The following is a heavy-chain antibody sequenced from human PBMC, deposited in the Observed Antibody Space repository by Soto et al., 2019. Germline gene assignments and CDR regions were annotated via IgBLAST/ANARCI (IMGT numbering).Heavy chain of an antibody. J-gene: IGHJ6*02. D-gene: IGHD3-16*01. CDR2: ISPYNDQT. CDR1: GYTFIRYG. V-gene: IGHV1-18*01. CDR3: ARGGYYDNVWGKLSHYGLDV. Sequence: QVQLVQSASEVMKPGASVKVSCKASGYTFIRYGISWVRQAPGQRFEWMGWISPYNDQTIYAQKLQGRITMTADISTRTVQMQLRSLKSDETAVYYCARGGYYDNVWGKLSHYGLDVWGQGTSVTVSS.